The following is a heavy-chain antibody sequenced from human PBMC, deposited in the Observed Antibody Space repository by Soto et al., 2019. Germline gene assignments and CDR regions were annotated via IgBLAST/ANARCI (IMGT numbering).Heavy chain of an antibody. CDR3: AKDPNIVVVPAATGGMDV. Sequence: ASVKVSCKASGYTFTDYYMHWVRQAPGQGLEWMGWINPNSGGTNYAQKFQGRVTMTRVTSISTAYMELSSLRSDDTALYYCAKDPNIVVVPAATGGMDVWGQATTVTVS. CDR2: INPNSGGT. V-gene: IGHV1-2*02. CDR1: GYTFTDYY. D-gene: IGHD2-2*01. J-gene: IGHJ6*02.